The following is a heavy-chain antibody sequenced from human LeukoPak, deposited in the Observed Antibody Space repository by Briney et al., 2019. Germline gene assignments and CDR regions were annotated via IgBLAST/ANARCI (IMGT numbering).Heavy chain of an antibody. Sequence: GASVKVSCKASGYRFTSFGISWVRQAPGQGLEWMGWISAYNGNTNYAQKLQGRVTMTTDTATSTAYMELRSLRSDDSAVYYCAIGGGGDILTGLVFDYWGQGTLVTVSS. CDR2: ISAYNGNT. CDR1: GYRFTSFG. CDR3: AIGGGGDILTGLVFDY. D-gene: IGHD3-9*01. V-gene: IGHV1-18*01. J-gene: IGHJ4*02.